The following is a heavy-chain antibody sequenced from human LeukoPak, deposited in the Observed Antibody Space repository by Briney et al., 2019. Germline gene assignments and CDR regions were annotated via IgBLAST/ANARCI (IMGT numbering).Heavy chain of an antibody. CDR2: INPYSGGT. D-gene: IGHD3-22*01. CDR1: GYTFTGYY. V-gene: IGHV1-2*02. CDR3: ARTSYYYDSSGYYYGP. J-gene: IGHJ5*02. Sequence: ASVKVSCKASGYTFTGYYMHWVRQAPGQGLEWMGWINPYSGGTNYAQKFQGRVTMTRDTSISTAYMELSRLRSDDTAVYYCARTSYYYDSSGYYYGPWGQGTLVTVSS.